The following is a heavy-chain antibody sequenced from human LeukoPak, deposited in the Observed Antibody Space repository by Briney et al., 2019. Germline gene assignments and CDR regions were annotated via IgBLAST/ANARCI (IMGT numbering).Heavy chain of an antibody. CDR2: ISSSSSYI. J-gene: IGHJ4*02. CDR1: GFTFSSYS. Sequence: GGSLRPSCAASGFTFSSYSMNWVRQAPGKGLEWVSSISSSSSYIYYADSVKGRFTISRDNAKNSLYLQMNSLRAEDTAVYYCAGSSGQHDYWGQGTPVTVSS. D-gene: IGHD6-19*01. V-gene: IGHV3-21*01. CDR3: AGSSGQHDY.